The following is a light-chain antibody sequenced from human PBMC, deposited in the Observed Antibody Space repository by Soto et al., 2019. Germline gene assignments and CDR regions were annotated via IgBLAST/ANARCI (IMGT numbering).Light chain of an antibody. CDR3: LQHFHYSWA. CDR1: QDIRNS. CDR2: AVS. J-gene: IGKJ1*01. V-gene: IGKV1-17*01. Sequence: DIQMSQSPSSLSASVGDRVTITCLASQDIRNSLGWYQQKPGKAPKRLIYAVSSLQSGVPSRFSGSRSGTEFTLTINSLQPEDFATYYCLQHFHYSWAFGQGAKVDNK.